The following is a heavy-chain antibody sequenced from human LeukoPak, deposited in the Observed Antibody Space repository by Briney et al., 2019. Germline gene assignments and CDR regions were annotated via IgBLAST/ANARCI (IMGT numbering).Heavy chain of an antibody. CDR2: MNPNSGNT. D-gene: IGHD2-2*01. CDR1: GYTFTSYD. Sequence: GASVKVSCKASGYTFTSYDINWVRQATGQGLEWMGWMNPNSGNTGYAQKFQGRVTITRNTSISRAYMELSSLRSEDTAVYDCARAPAPAAPFAYWGEGTLVTVSS. J-gene: IGHJ4*02. CDR3: ARAPAPAAPFAY. V-gene: IGHV1-8*03.